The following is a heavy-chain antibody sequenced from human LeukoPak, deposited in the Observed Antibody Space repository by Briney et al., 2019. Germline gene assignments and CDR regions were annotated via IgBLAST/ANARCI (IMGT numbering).Heavy chain of an antibody. CDR3: ARDHSSGWSSFDY. J-gene: IGHJ4*02. Sequence: SETLSLTCTVSGGSLSSYYWSWIRQPPGKGLEWIGYIYYSGSTNYNPSLKSRVTISVDTSKNQFSLKLSSVTAADTAVYYCARDHSSGWSSFDYWGQGTLVTVSS. CDR1: GGSLSSYY. CDR2: IYYSGST. V-gene: IGHV4-59*01. D-gene: IGHD6-19*01.